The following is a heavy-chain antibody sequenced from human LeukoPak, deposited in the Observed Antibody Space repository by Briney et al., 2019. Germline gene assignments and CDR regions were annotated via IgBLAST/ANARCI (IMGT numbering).Heavy chain of an antibody. CDR2: ISGSGGST. Sequence: GGSLRLSCAASGFTLSNYAMSWVRQAPGKGLEWVSAISGSGGSTYYADSVRGRFTISRDNSKNTLYLQMNSLRAEDTAVYYCATLPYDRFDYWGQGTLVTVSS. V-gene: IGHV3-23*01. CDR3: ATLPYDRFDY. D-gene: IGHD3-16*01. CDR1: GFTLSNYA. J-gene: IGHJ4*02.